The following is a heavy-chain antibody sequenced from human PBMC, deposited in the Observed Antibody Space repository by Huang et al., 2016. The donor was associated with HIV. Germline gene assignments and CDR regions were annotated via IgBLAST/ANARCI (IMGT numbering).Heavy chain of an antibody. D-gene: IGHD3-16*02. CDR3: ASSIMITFAGVIVTEYYFDY. CDR1: GFTFSGYR. V-gene: IGHV3-48*02. J-gene: IGHJ4*02. Sequence: EVQLVESGGVLVQPGGSLRLSCAASGFTFSGYRMNWVRQAPGGGLEWVAYFSSSSSTIYLADAVKGRVTISRDNARNSLYLQMNSLRDEDTAVYYCASSIMITFAGVIVTEYYFDYWGQGTLVTVSS. CDR2: FSSSSSTI.